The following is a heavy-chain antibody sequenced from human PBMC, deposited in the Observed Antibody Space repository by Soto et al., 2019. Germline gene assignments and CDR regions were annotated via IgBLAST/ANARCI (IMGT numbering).Heavy chain of an antibody. Sequence: ASVKVSCKASGYTFTSYAMNWVRQAPGQRLEWMGWINAGNGNTKYSQKFQGRVTITADKSTSTAYMELSSLRSEDTAVYYCAREGYCGGDCYPPQGWFDPWGQGTLVTVSS. V-gene: IGHV1-3*01. J-gene: IGHJ5*02. CDR3: AREGYCGGDCYPPQGWFDP. CDR1: GYTFTSYA. CDR2: INAGNGNT. D-gene: IGHD2-21*02.